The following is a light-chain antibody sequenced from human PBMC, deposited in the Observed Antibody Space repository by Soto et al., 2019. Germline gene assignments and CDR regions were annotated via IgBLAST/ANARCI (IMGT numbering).Light chain of an antibody. CDR1: SSDIGNYNL. CDR3: CSYAGSYTWV. J-gene: IGLJ3*02. V-gene: IGLV2-23*01. CDR2: EDS. Sequence: QSALTQPASVSGSPGQSITISCTGTSSDIGNYNLVSWYQQHPGKAPKLMIHEDSKRPSGVSNRFSGSKSGNTASLTISGLRTEDEADYYCCSYAGSYTWVFGGGTKFTVL.